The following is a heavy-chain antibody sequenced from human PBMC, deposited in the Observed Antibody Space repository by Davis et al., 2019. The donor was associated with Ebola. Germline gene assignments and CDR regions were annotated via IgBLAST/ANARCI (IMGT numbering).Heavy chain of an antibody. J-gene: IGHJ6*02. CDR1: GGSISSSSYY. D-gene: IGHD5-18*01. Sequence: GSLRLSCTVSGGSISSSSYYWGWIRQPPGKGLEWIGSIYYSGSTYYNPSLKSRVTISVDTSKNQFSLKLSSVTAADTAVYYCAREDTAMVTWAYYYYGMDVWGQGITVTVSS. CDR2: IYYSGST. V-gene: IGHV4-39*02. CDR3: AREDTAMVTWAYYYYGMDV.